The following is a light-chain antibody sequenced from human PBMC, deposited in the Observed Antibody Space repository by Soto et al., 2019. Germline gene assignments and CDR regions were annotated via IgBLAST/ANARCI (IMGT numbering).Light chain of an antibody. CDR2: EVT. Sequence: QSALTQPPSASGFPGQSVTISCTGTSSDVGYYDYVSWYQQHPGKAPKLVIYEVTKRPSGVPDRVSASKSGNTASLTVSGLRAEDEADYYCGAFVGSATVVFGSGTKLTVL. CDR3: GAFVGSATVV. V-gene: IGLV2-8*01. J-gene: IGLJ1*01. CDR1: SSDVGYYDY.